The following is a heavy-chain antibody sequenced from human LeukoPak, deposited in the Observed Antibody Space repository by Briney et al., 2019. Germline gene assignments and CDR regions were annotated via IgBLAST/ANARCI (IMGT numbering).Heavy chain of an antibody. Sequence: SETLSLTCTVSGGSITIHYWTWIPQPPGKGLEGIGYIYYSGSTNYNPSLKSRVTISVDTSKNQSSLKLSSVTAADTAVYYCARDFPECSRASCLSWFDPWGKGTLVTVSS. CDR1: GGSITIHY. D-gene: IGHD2-2*01. J-gene: IGHJ5*02. CDR2: IYYSGST. CDR3: ARDFPECSRASCLSWFDP. V-gene: IGHV4-59*11.